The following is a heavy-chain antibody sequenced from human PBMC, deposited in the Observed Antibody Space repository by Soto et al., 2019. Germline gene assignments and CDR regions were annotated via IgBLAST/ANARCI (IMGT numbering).Heavy chain of an antibody. D-gene: IGHD2-15*01. V-gene: IGHV1-8*01. CDR2: RNPNSGKI. J-gene: IGHJ5*02. Sequence: QVQLVQSGAEVKKPGASVKVSCKASGYTFTNYDINWVRQATGQGPEYMGWRNPNSGKIGYVQKFQGRVTMTSNTSISTAYMELSSLRFEDTAVYYCARGIPGYCCGATCYSGWFDPWGQGTLVTVSS. CDR3: ARGIPGYCCGATCYSGWFDP. CDR1: GYTFTNYD.